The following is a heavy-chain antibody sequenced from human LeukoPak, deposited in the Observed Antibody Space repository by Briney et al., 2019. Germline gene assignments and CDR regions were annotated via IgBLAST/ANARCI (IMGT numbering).Heavy chain of an antibody. CDR2: IWYDGSNK. Sequence: GGSLGLSCAASGFTFSSYGMHWVRQAPGKGLEWVAVIWYDGSNKYYADSVKGRFTVSRDNPKNTLYLHMNSLRAEDTAVYYCASRRGHSYGNDWYFDLWGRGTLVTVSS. V-gene: IGHV3-33*01. CDR1: GFTFSSYG. D-gene: IGHD5-18*01. CDR3: ASRRGHSYGNDWYFDL. J-gene: IGHJ2*01.